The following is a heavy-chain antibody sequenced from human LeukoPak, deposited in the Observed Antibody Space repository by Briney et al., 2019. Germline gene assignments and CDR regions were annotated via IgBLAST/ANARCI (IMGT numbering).Heavy chain of an antibody. CDR1: GGSISSGSYY. V-gene: IGHV4-61*02. J-gene: IGHJ4*02. Sequence: KSSETLSLTCTVSGGSISSGSYYWSWIRQPAGKGLEWIGRIYTSGSTNYNPSLKSRVTISVDTSKNQFSLKLSSVTAADTAVYYCARDLSWVSEKGYWGQGTLVTVSS. CDR3: ARDLSWVSEKGY. CDR2: IYTSGST. D-gene: IGHD1-26*01.